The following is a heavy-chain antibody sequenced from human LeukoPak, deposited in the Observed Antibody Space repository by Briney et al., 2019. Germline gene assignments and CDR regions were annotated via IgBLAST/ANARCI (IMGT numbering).Heavy chain of an antibody. V-gene: IGHV3-74*01. J-gene: IGHJ6*03. D-gene: IGHD5-18*01. CDR3: ARDTALDTAMVSKSPDAVMDV. Sequence: QSGGSLRLSCAASGFTFSSYWMHWVCQAPGKGLVWVSRINSDGSSTSYADSVKGRFTISRDNAKNTLYLQMNSLRAEDTAVYYCARDTALDTAMVSKSPDAVMDVWGKGTTVTVSS. CDR1: GFTFSSYW. CDR2: INSDGSST.